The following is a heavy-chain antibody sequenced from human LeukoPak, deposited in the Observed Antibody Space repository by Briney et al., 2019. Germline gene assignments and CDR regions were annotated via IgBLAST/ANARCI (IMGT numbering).Heavy chain of an antibody. J-gene: IGHJ5*02. CDR2: ISYDGSNK. CDR1: GFTFSSYA. Sequence: PGRSLRLSCAASGFTFSSYAMHWVRQAPGKGLEWVAVISYDGSNKYYADSVKGRFTISRDNSKNTLYLQMNSLRAEDTAVYYCASHYYGSGSSENWFDPWGQGTLVTVSS. CDR3: ASHYYGSGSSENWFDP. V-gene: IGHV3-30*04. D-gene: IGHD3-10*01.